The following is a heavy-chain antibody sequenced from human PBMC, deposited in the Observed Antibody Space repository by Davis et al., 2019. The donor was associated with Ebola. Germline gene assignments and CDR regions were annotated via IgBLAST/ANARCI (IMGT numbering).Heavy chain of an antibody. D-gene: IGHD2/OR15-2a*01. CDR2: IYSGGST. J-gene: IGHJ4*02. CDR3: ARGNRVDY. V-gene: IGHV3-53*04. CDR1: GFPFSSYG. Sequence: GGSLRLSCAASGFPFSSYGFHWVRQAPGKGLEWVSVIYSGGSTYYADSVKGRFTISRHNSKNTLYLQMNSLRAEDTAVYYCARGNRVDYWGQGTLVTVSS.